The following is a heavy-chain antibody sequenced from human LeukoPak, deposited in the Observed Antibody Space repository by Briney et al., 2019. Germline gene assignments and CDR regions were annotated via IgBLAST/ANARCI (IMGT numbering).Heavy chain of an antibody. D-gene: IGHD4-17*01. CDR1: GGSISSYY. J-gene: IGHJ4*02. CDR3: ARHFLGDYYYFDY. Sequence: PSETLSLTCTVSGGSISSYYWSWIRQPPGKGLEWIGYIYYSGSTNYNPSLKSRVTISVDTSKNQSSLKLSSVTAADTAVYYCARHFLGDYYYFDYWGQGTLVTVSS. CDR2: IYYSGST. V-gene: IGHV4-59*08.